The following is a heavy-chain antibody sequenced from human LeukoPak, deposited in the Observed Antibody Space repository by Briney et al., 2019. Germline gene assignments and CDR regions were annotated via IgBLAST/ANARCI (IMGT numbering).Heavy chain of an antibody. CDR2: IYHSGST. Sequence: SQTLSLTCTVSGGSISSGGYYWSWIRQPPGKGLEWIGYIYHSGSTYYNPSLKSRVTISVDRSKNQFSLKLSSVTAADTAVYYCATFFTTVVTFDAFDIWGQGTMVTVSS. J-gene: IGHJ3*02. CDR3: ATFFTTVVTFDAFDI. CDR1: GGSISSGGYY. V-gene: IGHV4-30-2*01. D-gene: IGHD1-14*01.